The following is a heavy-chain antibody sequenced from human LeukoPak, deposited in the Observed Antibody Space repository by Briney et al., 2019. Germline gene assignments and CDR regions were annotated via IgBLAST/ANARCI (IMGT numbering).Heavy chain of an antibody. V-gene: IGHV1-2*02. CDR2: ISTDSGDA. Sequence: ASVKVSCKASGYHFTGYRAHWVRQAPGQGLEWMGRISTDSGDADIAQKFQGRVTMTRDTSISTAYMELSRLTSDDSAVYYCAALGSTAKGRIDPRGQGTSVTVSS. CDR1: GYHFTGYR. CDR3: AALGSTAKGRIDP. D-gene: IGHD5/OR15-5a*01. J-gene: IGHJ5*02.